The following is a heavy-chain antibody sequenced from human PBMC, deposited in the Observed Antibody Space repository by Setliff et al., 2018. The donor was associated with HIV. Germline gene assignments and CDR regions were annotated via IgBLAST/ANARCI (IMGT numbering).Heavy chain of an antibody. CDR3: ARDFKYGSGSYYYYMDV. CDR1: GGSISSYY. CDR2: IYTSGST. D-gene: IGHD3-10*01. J-gene: IGHJ6*03. V-gene: IGHV4-4*07. Sequence: SETLSLTCTVSGGSISSYYWSWIRQPAGKGLEWIGRIYTSGSTNYNPSLKSRVTMSVDTSKNQFSLKLSSVTAADTAVYYCARDFKYGSGSYYYYMDVWGKGTTVTVSS.